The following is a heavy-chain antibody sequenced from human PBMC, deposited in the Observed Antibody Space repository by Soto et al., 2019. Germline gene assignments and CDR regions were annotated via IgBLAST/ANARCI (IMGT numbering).Heavy chain of an antibody. CDR1: GFTFSSYA. CDR3: AKGRIAAAAPYYFDY. CDR2: ISGSGGSK. D-gene: IGHD6-13*01. V-gene: IGHV3-23*01. J-gene: IGHJ4*02. Sequence: PGGSLRLSCAASGFTFSSYAMSWVRQAPGKGLEWVSAISGSGGSKYYADSVKGRFTISRDNSKNTLYLQMNSLRAEDTAVYYCAKGRIAAAAPYYFDYWGQGTLVTVSS.